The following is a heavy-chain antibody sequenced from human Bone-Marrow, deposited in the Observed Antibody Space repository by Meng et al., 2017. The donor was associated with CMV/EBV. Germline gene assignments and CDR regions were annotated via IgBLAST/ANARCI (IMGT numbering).Heavy chain of an antibody. V-gene: IGHV1-8*01. Sequence: FTSYDINGVRKATGQGLEWMGWMNPNSGNTGYAQKFQGRVTMTRNTSISTAYMELSSLRSEDTAVYYCARGRYYYDSSGYYYLEYLQHWGQGTLVTVSS. CDR1: FTSYD. CDR2: MNPNSGNT. CDR3: ARGRYYYDSSGYYYLEYLQH. J-gene: IGHJ1*01. D-gene: IGHD3-22*01.